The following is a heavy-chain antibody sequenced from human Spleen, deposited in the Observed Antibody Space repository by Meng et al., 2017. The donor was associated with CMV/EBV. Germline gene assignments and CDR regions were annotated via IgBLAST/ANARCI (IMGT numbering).Heavy chain of an antibody. D-gene: IGHD6-19*01. CDR1: FSSYW. CDR2: IKQDGSEK. CDR3: ARAGKRYSSSGAVAGGWDY. J-gene: IGHJ4*02. V-gene: IGHV3-7*01. Sequence: FSSYWMSWVRQAPGKGLEWVANIKQDGSEKYYVDSVKGRFTISRDNAKNSLYLQMNSLRAEDTAVYYCARAGKRYSSSGAVAGGWDYWGQGTLVTVSS.